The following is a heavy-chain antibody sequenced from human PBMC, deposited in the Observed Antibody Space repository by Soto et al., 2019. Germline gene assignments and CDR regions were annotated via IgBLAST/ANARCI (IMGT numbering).Heavy chain of an antibody. V-gene: IGHV4-31*03. J-gene: IGHJ4*02. CDR3: AGKPNVLYYFDF. D-gene: IGHD2-8*01. Sequence: QVHLQESGPGLVKPSQTLSLTCTVSGGSIICTDYYWTWIRQHPGKGLEWIGYKHSSGLTYYNPSLKSRVSISVDTSKNQFSLDLSSVTAADTAIYYCAGKPNVLYYFDFWGQGTLVTISS. CDR2: KHSSGLT. CDR1: GGSIICTDYY.